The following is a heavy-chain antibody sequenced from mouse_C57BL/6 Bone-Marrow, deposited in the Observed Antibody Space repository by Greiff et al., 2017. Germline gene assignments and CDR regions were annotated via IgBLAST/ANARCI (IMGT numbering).Heavy chain of an antibody. V-gene: IGHV1-50*01. CDR2: IDPSDSYT. D-gene: IGHD1-1*01. CDR1: GYTFTSYW. CDR3: ASEDYYGSGSAWFAY. Sequence: QVQLQQPGAELVKPGASVKLSCKASGYTFTSYWMQWVKQRPGQGLEWIGEIDPSDSYTNYNQKFKGKATLTVDTSSSTAYMQLSILTSEDSAVYYCASEDYYGSGSAWFAYWGQGTLVTVSA. J-gene: IGHJ3*01.